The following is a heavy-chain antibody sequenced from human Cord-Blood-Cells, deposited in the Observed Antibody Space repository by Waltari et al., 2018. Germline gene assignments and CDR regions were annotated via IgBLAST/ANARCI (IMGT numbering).Heavy chain of an antibody. V-gene: IGHV3-21*01. CDR2: ISSSSSYI. D-gene: IGHD5-12*01. Sequence: EVQLVESGGGLVKPGGSLRLSCAASGFTFSSYSMNWVCQAPGMGLEWVSSISSSSSYIYYADSVKGRFTISRDNAKNSLYLQMNSLRAEDTAVYYCAREGDSGYDWGFDYWGQGTLVTVSS. J-gene: IGHJ4*02. CDR1: GFTFSSYS. CDR3: AREGDSGYDWGFDY.